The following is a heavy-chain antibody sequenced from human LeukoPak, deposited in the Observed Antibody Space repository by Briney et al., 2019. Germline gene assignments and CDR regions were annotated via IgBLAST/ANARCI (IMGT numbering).Heavy chain of an antibody. CDR3: ASSSWKKTFDY. CDR1: GGSITFYY. V-gene: IGHV4-4*07. Sequence: SETLSLTCSVSGGSITFYYWNWIRKPAGKGLVWIGRIHTSGTTNYNPSLKSRVTMSIDTSQKKFSLNLTSVTAADTAVYYCASSSWKKTFDYWGQGALVTVSS. J-gene: IGHJ4*02. CDR2: IHTSGTT. D-gene: IGHD1-1*01.